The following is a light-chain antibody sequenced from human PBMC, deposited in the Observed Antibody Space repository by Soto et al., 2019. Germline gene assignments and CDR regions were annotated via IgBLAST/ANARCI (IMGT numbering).Light chain of an antibody. J-gene: IGKJ1*01. V-gene: IGKV3-20*01. CDR1: QSISSSY. Sequence: EIVLTQSPGTLSLSPGERATLSCRASQSISSSYLAWYQQKPGQAPRLLIYGASNRATGIPDRFSGRGSGTDFTLTISRLEPEDVAVYYCQQYGSSPQTFGQGTKVEIK. CDR2: GAS. CDR3: QQYGSSPQT.